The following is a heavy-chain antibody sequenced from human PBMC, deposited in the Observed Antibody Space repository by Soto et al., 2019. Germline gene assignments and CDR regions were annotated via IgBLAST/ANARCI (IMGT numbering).Heavy chain of an antibody. J-gene: IGHJ4*02. CDR1: GFTFSSYA. CDR3: AKEFMFRDYYDSSGYYLDPYFDY. CDR2: ISGSGGST. V-gene: IGHV3-23*01. Sequence: GGSLRLSCAASGFTFSSYAVSWVRQAPGKGLEWVSAISGSGGSTYYADSVKGRFTISRDNSKNTLYLQMNSLRAEDTAVYYCAKEFMFRDYYDSSGYYLDPYFDYWGQGTLVTVSS. D-gene: IGHD3-22*01.